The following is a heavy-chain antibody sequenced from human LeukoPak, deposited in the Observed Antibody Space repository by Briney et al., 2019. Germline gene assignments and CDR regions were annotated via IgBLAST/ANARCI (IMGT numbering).Heavy chain of an antibody. CDR2: IYHSGST. CDR3: ARDRGTYYCDSSGYYYGFDP. V-gene: IGHV4-59*01. Sequence: SETLSLTCTVSGDSMSGYYWSWIRQPPGKELEWIGYIYHSGSTNYNPSLRSRVTLSVDTSKNQFSLKLSSVTAADTAVYYCARDRGTYYCDSSGYYYGFDPWGQGTLVTVSS. D-gene: IGHD3-22*01. J-gene: IGHJ5*02. CDR1: GDSMSGYY.